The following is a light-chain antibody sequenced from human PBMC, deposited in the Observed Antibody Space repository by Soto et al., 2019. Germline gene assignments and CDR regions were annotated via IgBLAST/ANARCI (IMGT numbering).Light chain of an antibody. Sequence: EIVLTQSPGTLSLSPGERATLSCMASHSVSSNSLAWYHQKPGQPPRLLMYGASSRATGIPDRFSGSGSGTDFTLTISRLEPEDFAMYYCQQYGSSLITFGQGTRLEIK. J-gene: IGKJ5*01. V-gene: IGKV3-20*01. CDR3: QQYGSSLIT. CDR2: GAS. CDR1: HSVSSNS.